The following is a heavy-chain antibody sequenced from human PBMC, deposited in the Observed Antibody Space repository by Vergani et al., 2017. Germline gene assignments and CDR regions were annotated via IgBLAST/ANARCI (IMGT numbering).Heavy chain of an antibody. V-gene: IGHV1-3*01. CDR3: ARDFLIESVTAYYYYGMDV. CDR1: GYTFTSYV. D-gene: IGHD4-17*01. J-gene: IGHJ6*02. Sequence: QVQLVQSGAEVKKPGASVKVSCKASGYTFTSYVMHWVRQAPGQRLEWMGWINAGNGNTKCSQNFQGRVTFTRDTSASTAYMALSSLRSEDTAVYYCARDFLIESVTAYYYYGMDVWGQGTTVTVSS. CDR2: INAGNGNT.